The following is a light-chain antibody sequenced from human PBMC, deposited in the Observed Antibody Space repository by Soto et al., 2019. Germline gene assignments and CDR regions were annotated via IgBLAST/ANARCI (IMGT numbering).Light chain of an antibody. CDR3: QQRTNWLFT. Sequence: DIVLTQSPATLSLSPGDRATLSCRASQSVSSFLAWYQQKPGQAPRLLIYDASNRATDIPARFSGSGSGTDFTLTISSLEPEDFAVYYCQQRTNWLFTFGPGTKVDIK. J-gene: IGKJ3*01. CDR2: DAS. V-gene: IGKV3-11*01. CDR1: QSVSSF.